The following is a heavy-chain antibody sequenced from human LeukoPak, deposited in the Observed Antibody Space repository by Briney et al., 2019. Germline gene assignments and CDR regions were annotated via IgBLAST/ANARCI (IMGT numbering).Heavy chain of an antibody. V-gene: IGHV4-31*03. Sequence: SETLSPTCTVSGGSISSGGYYWSWIRQHPGKGLEWIGYIYYSGSTYYNPSLKSRVTISVDTSKNQFSLKLSSVTAVDTAVYYCARLFSGWPDKSYWFDPWGQGTLVTVSS. CDR3: ARLFSGWPDKSYWFDP. CDR2: IYYSGST. J-gene: IGHJ5*02. CDR1: GGSISSGGYY. D-gene: IGHD3-10*01.